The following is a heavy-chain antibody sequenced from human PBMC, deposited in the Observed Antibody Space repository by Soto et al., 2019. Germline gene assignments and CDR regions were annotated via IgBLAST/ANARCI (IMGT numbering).Heavy chain of an antibody. D-gene: IGHD2-15*01. CDR2: IYPGDSDT. J-gene: IGHJ4*02. CDR1: GYSFTSYW. Sequence: GESLKISCKGSGYSFTSYWIGWVRQMPGKGLEWMGIIYPGDSDTRYSPSFQGQVTISADKSISTAYLQWSSLKASDTAMYYCARRGYCSGGSCDGVDYWGQGTLVTVSS. V-gene: IGHV5-51*01. CDR3: ARRGYCSGGSCDGVDY.